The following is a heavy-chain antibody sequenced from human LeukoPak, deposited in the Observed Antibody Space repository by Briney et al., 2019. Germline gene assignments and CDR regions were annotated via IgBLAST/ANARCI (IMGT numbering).Heavy chain of an antibody. CDR1: GFTFSSYW. J-gene: IGHJ4*02. CDR2: IKQDGSEK. CDR3: ARAVGYGGFGELLRRSQYYFDY. V-gene: IGHV3-7*01. D-gene: IGHD3-10*01. Sequence: TGGSLRLSCAASGFTFSSYWMSWVRQAPGKGLEWVANIKQDGSEKYYVDSVKGRFTISRDNAKNSLYLQMNSLRAEDTAVYYCARAVGYGGFGELLRRSQYYFDYWGQGTLVTVSS.